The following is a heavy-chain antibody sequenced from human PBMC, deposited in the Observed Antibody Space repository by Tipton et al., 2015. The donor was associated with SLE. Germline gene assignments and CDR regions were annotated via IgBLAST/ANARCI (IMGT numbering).Heavy chain of an antibody. CDR3: ARNTYEADGYFDS. V-gene: IGHV4-34*01. J-gene: IGHJ4*02. D-gene: IGHD2-8*01. Sequence: TLSLTCAVSGGSFSDDFWSWIRQPPEKGLEWIGDIDDRGTTNYNPSFKHRVTMSLDTSTNQFSLKLSSVSAADTAVYYCARNTYEADGYFDSWGQGTLVTVSS. CDR1: GGSFSDDF. CDR2: IDDRGTT.